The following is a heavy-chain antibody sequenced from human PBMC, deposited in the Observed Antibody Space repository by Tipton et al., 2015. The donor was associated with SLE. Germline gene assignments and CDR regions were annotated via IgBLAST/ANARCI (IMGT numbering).Heavy chain of an antibody. J-gene: IGHJ4*02. Sequence: QLVQSGAEVKKPGASVTVSCKASGYTFTSYGISWVRQAPGQGLQWMGGIIPMYGTVTYEGGFQARVTITADKSTSTVYMELNSLRSEDSAVYYCARHLYGTYYFDHWGQGTLVTVSS. CDR1: GYTFTSYG. V-gene: IGHV1-69*06. D-gene: IGHD1-26*01. CDR2: IIPMYGTV. CDR3: ARHLYGTYYFDH.